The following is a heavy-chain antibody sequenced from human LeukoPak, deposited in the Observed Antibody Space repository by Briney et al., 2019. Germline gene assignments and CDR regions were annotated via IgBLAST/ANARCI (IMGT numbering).Heavy chain of an antibody. CDR2: INPSGGST. V-gene: IGHV1-46*01. J-gene: IGHJ4*02. D-gene: IGHD6-19*01. CDR3: ARDMSIAVAGYFDY. CDR1: GYSFTSHY. Sequence: ASVKVSCKASGYSFTSHYMHWVRQAPGQGLEWMGIINPSGGSTSYAQKFQGRVTMTRDMSTSTVYMELSSLRSEDTAVYYCARDMSIAVAGYFDYWGQGTLVTVSS.